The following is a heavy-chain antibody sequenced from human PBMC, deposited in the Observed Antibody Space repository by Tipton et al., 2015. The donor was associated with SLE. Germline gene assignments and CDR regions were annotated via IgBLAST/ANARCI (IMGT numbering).Heavy chain of an antibody. Sequence: TLSLTCTVSGGSISSGDYYWSWIRQPPGKGLEWIGYIYYSGSTYYNPSLKSRVTISVDTSKNQFSLKLTSVTAADTAVYYCARGLTYYYGSGSSDWGQGNLVTVSS. V-gene: IGHV4-30-4*01. CDR1: GGSISSGDYY. J-gene: IGHJ4*02. CDR3: ARGLTYYYGSGSSD. CDR2: IYYSGST. D-gene: IGHD3-10*01.